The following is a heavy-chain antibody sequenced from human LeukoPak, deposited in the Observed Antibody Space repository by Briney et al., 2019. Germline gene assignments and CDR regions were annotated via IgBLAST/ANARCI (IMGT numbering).Heavy chain of an antibody. CDR2: IIPIFGTA. D-gene: IGHD5-18*01. J-gene: IGHJ5*02. CDR3: ARGGYSYGFFDP. Sequence: GASVKVSCKASGGTFSSYAISWVRQAPGQGLEWMGGIIPIFGTANYAQKFQGRVTITADESTSTAYMELSSLRSEDTAVYYCARGGYSYGFFDPWGQGTLVTVSS. CDR1: GGTFSSYA. V-gene: IGHV1-69*13.